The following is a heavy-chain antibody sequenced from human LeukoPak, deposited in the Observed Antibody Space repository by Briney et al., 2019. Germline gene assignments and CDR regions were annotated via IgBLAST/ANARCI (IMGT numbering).Heavy chain of an antibody. V-gene: IGHV4-39*01. CDR3: ARQGYYYDSSGYYVFFDY. CDR2: IYYSGST. CDR1: GGSISSSSYY. D-gene: IGHD3-22*01. J-gene: IGHJ4*02. Sequence: PSETLSLTCTVSGGSISSSSYYWGWIRQPPGKGLEWIGSIYYSGSTYYNPSLKSQVTISVDTSKNQFSLKLSSVTAADTAVYYCARQGYYYDSSGYYVFFDYWGQGTLVTVSS.